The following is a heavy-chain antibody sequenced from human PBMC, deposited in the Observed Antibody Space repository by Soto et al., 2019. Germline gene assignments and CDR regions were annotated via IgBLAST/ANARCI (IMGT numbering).Heavy chain of an antibody. V-gene: IGHV4-59*01. Sequence: PSETLPLTCTVSGCSTSSGYWSWIRQPPGKGLEWIGYIYYSGSTNYNPSLKSRVTISVDTSKNQFSLKLSSVTAADTAVYYCASAATYYYDSSGYFQHWGQGTLVTVS. D-gene: IGHD3-22*01. CDR2: IYYSGST. J-gene: IGHJ1*01. CDR3: ASAATYYYDSSGYFQH. CDR1: GCSTSSGY.